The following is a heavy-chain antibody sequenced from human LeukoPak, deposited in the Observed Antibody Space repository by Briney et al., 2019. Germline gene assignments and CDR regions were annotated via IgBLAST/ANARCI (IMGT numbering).Heavy chain of an antibody. CDR3: ARGRRDYVWGSYPFDY. D-gene: IGHD3-16*02. J-gene: IGHJ4*02. CDR2: ISSSSSHI. Sequence: GGSLRLSCAASGFTFSSYSMNWVRQAPGKGLEWVPSISSSSSHIYYADSVKGRFTISRDNAKNSLYLQMNSLRAEDTAVYYCARGRRDYVWGSYPFDYWGQGTLVTVSS. CDR1: GFTFSSYS. V-gene: IGHV3-21*01.